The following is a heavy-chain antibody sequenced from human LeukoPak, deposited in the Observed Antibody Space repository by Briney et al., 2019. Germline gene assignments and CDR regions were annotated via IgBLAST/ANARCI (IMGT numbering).Heavy chain of an antibody. V-gene: IGHV3-11*05. J-gene: IGHJ3*02. CDR2: ISSGSSYT. CDR1: GFTFSDYY. Sequence: GGSLRLSCAASGFTFSDYYMSWIRQAPGKGLEWVSYISSGSSYTNYADSVKGRFTISRDNAKSSLYLQMNSLRAEDTAVYYCARVREANDAFDIWGQGTMVTVSS. CDR3: ARVREANDAFDI.